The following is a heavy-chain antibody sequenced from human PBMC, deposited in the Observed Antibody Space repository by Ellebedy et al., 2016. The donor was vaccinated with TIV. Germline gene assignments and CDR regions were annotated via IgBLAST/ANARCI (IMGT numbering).Heavy chain of an antibody. J-gene: IGHJ2*01. V-gene: IGHV4-34*01. D-gene: IGHD1-20*01. CDR2: INHRGST. CDR1: GGSFSGHS. Sequence: SETLSLTCAVYGGSFSGHSWSWIRQPPGKGLEWIGEINHRGSTSYNRSLRSRVTISIDTSKYQFSPRLSAVTAADTAVYYCARGNFQDVDLDHWYFDLWGRGTLVTVSS. CDR3: ARGNFQDVDLDHWYFDL.